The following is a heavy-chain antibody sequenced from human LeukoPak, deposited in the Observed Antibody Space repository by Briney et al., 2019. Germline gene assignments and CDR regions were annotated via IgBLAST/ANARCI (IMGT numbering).Heavy chain of an antibody. D-gene: IGHD3-10*01. V-gene: IGHV1-69*02. CDR1: GYTFTGYY. Sequence: ASVKVSCKASGYTFTGYYMHWVRQAPGQGLEWMGRIIPILGIANYAQKFQGRVTITADKSTSTAYMELSSLRSEDTAVYYCARISGSRPFDYWGQGTLVTVSS. J-gene: IGHJ4*02. CDR2: IIPILGIA. CDR3: ARISGSRPFDY.